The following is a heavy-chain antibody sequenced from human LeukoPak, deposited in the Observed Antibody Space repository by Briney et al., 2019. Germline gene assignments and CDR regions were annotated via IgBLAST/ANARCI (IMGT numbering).Heavy chain of an antibody. CDR2: ISWNSGSI. Sequence: GGSLRLSCAASGFTFDDYAMHWVRQAPGKGLEWVSGISWNSGSIGYADSVKGRFTISGDNAKNSLYLQMNSLRAEDTALYYCAKDKEDYGDYYFDYWGQGTLVTVSS. V-gene: IGHV3-9*01. D-gene: IGHD4-17*01. J-gene: IGHJ4*02. CDR3: AKDKEDYGDYYFDY. CDR1: GFTFDDYA.